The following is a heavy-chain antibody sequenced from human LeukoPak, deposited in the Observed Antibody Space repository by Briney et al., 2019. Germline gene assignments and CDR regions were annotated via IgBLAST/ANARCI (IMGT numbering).Heavy chain of an antibody. CDR2: IYPGDSGT. J-gene: IGHJ6*02. V-gene: IGHV5-51*01. CDR1: GYSFTSYW. Sequence: GESLQISCKGSGYSFTSYWIGWVRQMPGKGLEWMGIIYPGDSGTRYSPSFQGQVTISADKSISTAYLQWSSLKASDTAMYYCARLGDSSGYYPWYYYGMDVWGQGTTVTVSS. CDR3: ARLGDSSGYYPWYYYGMDV. D-gene: IGHD3-22*01.